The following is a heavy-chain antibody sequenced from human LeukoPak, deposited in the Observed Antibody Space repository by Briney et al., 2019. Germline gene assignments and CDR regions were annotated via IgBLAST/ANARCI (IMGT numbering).Heavy chain of an antibody. D-gene: IGHD3-22*01. CDR2: ISSSSSYT. J-gene: IGHJ4*02. V-gene: IGHV3-11*06. Sequence: GESLRLSCAASGFTFSDYYMSWIRQAPGKGLEWVSYISSSSSYTNYADSVKGRFTISRDNAKNSLYLQMNSLRAEDTAVYYCARPFYYDSSGPPNWGQGTLVTVSS. CDR3: ARPFYYDSSGPPN. CDR1: GFTFSDYY.